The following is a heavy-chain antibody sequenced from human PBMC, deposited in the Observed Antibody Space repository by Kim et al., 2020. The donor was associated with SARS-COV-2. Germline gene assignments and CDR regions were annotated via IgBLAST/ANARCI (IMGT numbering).Heavy chain of an antibody. CDR3: ARHLRSLPDV. V-gene: IGHV4-39*01. Sequence: SPYDHPPRMSRVTVSGDTSKNQYSLKLRSVTAADTAVYYCARHLRSLPDVWGKGTTVTVSS. J-gene: IGHJ6*04. CDR2: SP.